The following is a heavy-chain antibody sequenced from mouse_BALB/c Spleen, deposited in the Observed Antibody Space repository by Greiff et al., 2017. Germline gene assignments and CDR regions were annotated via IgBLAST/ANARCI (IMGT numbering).Heavy chain of an antibody. J-gene: IGHJ3*01. D-gene: IGHD4-1*01. CDR3: ARSELNWAWFAY. CDR1: GYSITSDYA. V-gene: IGHV3-2*02. Sequence: EVQRVESGPGLVKPSQSLSLTCTVTGYSITSDYAWNWIRQFPGNKLEWMGYISYSGSTSYNPSLKSRISITRDTSKNQFFLQLNSVTTEDTATYYCARSELNWAWFAYWGQGTLVTVSA. CDR2: ISYSGST.